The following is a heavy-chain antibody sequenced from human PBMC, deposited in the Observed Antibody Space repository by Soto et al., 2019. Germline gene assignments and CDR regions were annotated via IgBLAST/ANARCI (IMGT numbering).Heavy chain of an antibody. CDR2: ISGSGETI. V-gene: IGHV3-23*01. D-gene: IGHD3-16*01. CDR1: AFSFSSYA. CDR3: SQGGQYDYLWGSSFDACDF. J-gene: IGHJ3*01. Sequence: GGSLRLSCAVSAFSFSSYAISWVRQAPGKGLEWVSTISGSGETIYYEDSVKGRFTISRDNSRKTVYLQMNSLRAEDTDSYFCSQGGQYDYLWGSSFDACDFCRQGTMGTVSS.